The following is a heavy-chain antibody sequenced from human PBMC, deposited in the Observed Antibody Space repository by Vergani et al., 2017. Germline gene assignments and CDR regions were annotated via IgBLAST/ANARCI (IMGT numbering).Heavy chain of an antibody. CDR2: ISGSGGST. J-gene: IGHJ4*02. V-gene: IGHV3-23*01. D-gene: IGHD3-22*01. CDR1: GFTFGYYA. CDR3: AKLGYYYDSSGADY. Sequence: EVQLLESGGGLAQPGGSLRLSCTASGFTFGYYAMDWFRQAPGQGLEWVSAISGSGGSTYYADSVKGRFTISRDNSKNTLYLQMNSLRAEDTAVYYCAKLGYYYDSSGADYWGQGTLVTVSS.